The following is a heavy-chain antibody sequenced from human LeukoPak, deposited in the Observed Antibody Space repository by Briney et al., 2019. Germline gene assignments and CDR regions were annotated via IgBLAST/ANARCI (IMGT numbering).Heavy chain of an antibody. Sequence: GGSLRLSCAASGFTFSSYEMKWVRQAPGKGLEWVSYVSSIGSTIYYADSVKGRFTISRDNAKNSLYLQMNSLRAEDTAVYYCARVSYYDSSGYEENPVFDYWGQGTLVTVSS. CDR3: ARVSYYDSSGYEENPVFDY. CDR2: VSSIGSTI. J-gene: IGHJ4*02. CDR1: GFTFSSYE. V-gene: IGHV3-48*03. D-gene: IGHD3-22*01.